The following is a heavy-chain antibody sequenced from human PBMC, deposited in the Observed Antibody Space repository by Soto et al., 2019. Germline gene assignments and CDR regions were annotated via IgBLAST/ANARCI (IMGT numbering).Heavy chain of an antibody. J-gene: IGHJ3*02. D-gene: IGHD5-12*01. CDR2: ISAYNGNT. CDR1: GYTFTSYG. V-gene: IGHV1-18*01. CDR3: ARDPTGYIVGPYAFDI. Sequence: GASVKVSCKASGYTFTSYGISWVRQAPGQGLEWMGWISAYNGNTNYAQKLQGRVTMTTDTSTSTAYMELRSLRPDDTAVYYCARDPTGYIVGPYAFDIWGQGTMVTVSS.